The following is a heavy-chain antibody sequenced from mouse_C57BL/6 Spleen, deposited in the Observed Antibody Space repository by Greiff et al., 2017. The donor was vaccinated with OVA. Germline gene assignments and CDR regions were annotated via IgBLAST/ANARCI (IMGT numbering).Heavy chain of an antibody. V-gene: IGHV1-50*01. CDR2: IDPSDSYT. Sequence: QVQLQQPGAELVKPGASVKLSCKASGYTFTSYWMQWVKQRPGQGLEWIGEIDPSDSYTNYNQKFKGKATLTVDTSSSTAYMQLSSLTSEDSAVYYCARGLSYFDGWGQGTTLTVSS. D-gene: IGHD2-3*01. J-gene: IGHJ2*01. CDR3: ARGLSYFDG. CDR1: GYTFTSYW.